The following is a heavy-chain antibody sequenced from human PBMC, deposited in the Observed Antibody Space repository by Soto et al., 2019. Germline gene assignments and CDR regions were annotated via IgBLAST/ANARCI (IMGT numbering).Heavy chain of an antibody. D-gene: IGHD3-22*01. V-gene: IGHV4-61*03. CDR1: GGSVINGSYY. CDR2: IYYRGST. J-gene: IGHJ6*02. Sequence: QVQLQESGPGLVKPSQTLSLTCTVSGGSVINGSYYWGWIRQPPGKGLEWIGYIYYRGSTNYNPYIKSRVTMSVDTSQNHFSLTLSSVTAADTAVYYCGRDIIALIQAPADYFYYGVDVWGQGTTVTVSS. CDR3: GRDIIALIQAPADYFYYGVDV.